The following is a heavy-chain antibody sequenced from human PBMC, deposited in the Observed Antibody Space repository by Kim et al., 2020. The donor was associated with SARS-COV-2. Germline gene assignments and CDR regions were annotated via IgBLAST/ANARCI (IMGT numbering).Heavy chain of an antibody. V-gene: IGHV4-59*01. CDR3: ARSPPWIAAAAPFDY. J-gene: IGHJ4*02. CDR1: GGSISSYY. D-gene: IGHD6-13*01. CDR2: IYYSGTT. Sequence: SETLSLSCTVSGGSISSYYWNWIRQPPGKGLEWIGYIYYSGTTNYNPSLKSRVTISVDTSKNQFSLKLTSVTAADTAIYYCARSPPWIAAAAPFDYWGQG.